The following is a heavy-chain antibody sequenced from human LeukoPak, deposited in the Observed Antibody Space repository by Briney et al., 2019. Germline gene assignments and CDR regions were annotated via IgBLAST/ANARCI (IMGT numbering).Heavy chain of an antibody. Sequence: KPGRSLRLSCAASVFIFSYYYMSLIRQAPGKRLEFVTYISGSSSYTNYAYSVKGRFTMSRDNAKNSLYLQMNSRRAEDTAVYYCARHGIYDSSDYWTFQHWGEGSLVT. D-gene: IGHD3-22*01. CDR1: VFIFSYYY. J-gene: IGHJ1*01. CDR3: ARHGIYDSSDYWTFQH. CDR2: ISGSSSYT. V-gene: IGHV3-11*06.